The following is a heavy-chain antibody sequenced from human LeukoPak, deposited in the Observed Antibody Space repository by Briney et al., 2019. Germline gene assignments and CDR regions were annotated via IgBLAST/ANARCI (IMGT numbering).Heavy chain of an antibody. D-gene: IGHD6-6*01. CDR2: IIPIFGTA. Sequence: SVKVSCKASGYTFTSYGISWVRQAPGQGLEWMGGIIPIFGTANYAQKFQGRVTITADESTSTAYMELSSLRSEDTAVYYCASLGSSSGFDYWGQGTLVTVSS. CDR3: ASLGSSSGFDY. J-gene: IGHJ4*02. V-gene: IGHV1-69*13. CDR1: GYTFTSYG.